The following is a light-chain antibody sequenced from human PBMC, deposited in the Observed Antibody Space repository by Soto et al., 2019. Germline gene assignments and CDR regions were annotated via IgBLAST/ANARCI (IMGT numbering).Light chain of an antibody. CDR2: GAS. J-gene: IGKJ1*01. CDR1: QSVSSN. CDR3: QQYNNWPPWT. V-gene: IGKV3-15*01. Sequence: EIVMTQSPATLSVSPGERATLSCRAGQSVSSNFAWYQQKPGQAPRHLIYGASTRAPGIPARFSGSGSGTEFTLTISSLQSEDFAVYYCQQYNNWPPWTFGQGSKVEIK.